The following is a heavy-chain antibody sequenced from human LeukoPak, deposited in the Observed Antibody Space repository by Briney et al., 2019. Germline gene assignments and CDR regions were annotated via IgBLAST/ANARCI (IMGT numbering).Heavy chain of an antibody. V-gene: IGHV3-48*01. Sequence: PGGSLRLSCAASGSTFSSYSMNWVRQAPGKGLEWVSYISSSSSTIYYADSVKGRFTISRDNAKNSLYLQMNSLRAEDTAVYYCARSRSVSNYKGMDVWGQGTTVTVSS. CDR2: ISSSSSTI. D-gene: IGHD5/OR15-5a*01. J-gene: IGHJ6*02. CDR3: ARSRSVSNYKGMDV. CDR1: GSTFSSYS.